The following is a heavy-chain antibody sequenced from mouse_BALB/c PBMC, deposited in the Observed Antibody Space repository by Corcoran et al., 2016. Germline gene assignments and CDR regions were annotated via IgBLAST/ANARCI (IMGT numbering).Heavy chain of an antibody. D-gene: IGHD4-1*01. CDR1: GFNIKDTY. CDR3: ANWDAYFDV. CDR2: IDPANGNT. V-gene: IGHV14-3*02. J-gene: IGHJ1*01. Sequence: EVQLQQSGAELVKPGASVKLSCTASGFNIKDTYMHGVKQRPEQGLEWIGRIDPANGNTKYDPKFQGKATITADTSSNTAYLQLSSLTSEDTAVYYCANWDAYFDVWGAGTTVTVSS.